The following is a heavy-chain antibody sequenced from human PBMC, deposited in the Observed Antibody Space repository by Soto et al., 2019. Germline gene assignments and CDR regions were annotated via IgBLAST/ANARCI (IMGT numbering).Heavy chain of an antibody. D-gene: IGHD3-3*01. CDR2: IIPIFGTA. CDR3: ARGGLRFLEWATPRPYYYYGMDV. J-gene: IGHJ6*02. V-gene: IGHV1-69*06. CDR1: GGTFSSYA. Sequence: ASVKVSCKASGGTFSSYAISWVRQAPGQGPEWMGGIIPIFGTANYAQKFQGRVTITADKSASTAYMELSSLRSEDTAVYYCARGGLRFLEWATPRPYYYYGMDVWGQGTTVTVSS.